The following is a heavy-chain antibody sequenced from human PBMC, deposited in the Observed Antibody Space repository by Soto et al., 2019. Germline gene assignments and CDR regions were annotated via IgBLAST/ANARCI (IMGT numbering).Heavy chain of an antibody. CDR1: GFTFSSYV. CDR2: ISGSGASI. Sequence: EVQLLESGGNLVQPGGSLRLSCASSGFTFSSYVMSWVRQAPGKGLEWVSTISGSGASIYDADSVKGRFTISRDNSKNTVYLQMNSLRAEDTDVYYCAKDGLGSSTGGTCYGSDYWGQVTLVTVAS. J-gene: IGHJ4*02. V-gene: IGHV3-23*01. CDR3: AKDGLGSSTGGTCYGSDY. D-gene: IGHD2-15*01.